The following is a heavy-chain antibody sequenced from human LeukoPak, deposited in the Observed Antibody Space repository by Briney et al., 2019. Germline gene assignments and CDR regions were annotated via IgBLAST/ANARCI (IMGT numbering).Heavy chain of an antibody. CDR2: ISSSSSTI. V-gene: IGHV3-48*02. CDR3: ARGQGKFVGATVFDY. Sequence: GGSLRLSCAASGFTFSSYSMNWVRQAPGKGLEWVSYISSSSSTIYYADSVKGRFTISRDNAKNSLYLQMNSLRDEDTAVYYCARGQGKFVGATVFDYWGQGTLVTVSS. D-gene: IGHD1-26*01. J-gene: IGHJ4*02. CDR1: GFTFSSYS.